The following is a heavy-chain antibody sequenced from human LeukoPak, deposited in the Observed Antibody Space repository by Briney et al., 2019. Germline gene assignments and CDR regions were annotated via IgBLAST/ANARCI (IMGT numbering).Heavy chain of an antibody. V-gene: IGHV3-30*18. Sequence: GGSLRLSCAASGFTFRSYGMHWVRQAPGKGLEWVAVISYDGSNKYYADSVKGRFTISRDNSKNTLYLQMNSLRAEDTAVYYCAKVPLRYFDWLIDYWGQGTLVTVSS. J-gene: IGHJ4*02. CDR3: AKVPLRYFDWLIDY. CDR1: GFTFRSYG. CDR2: ISYDGSNK. D-gene: IGHD3-9*01.